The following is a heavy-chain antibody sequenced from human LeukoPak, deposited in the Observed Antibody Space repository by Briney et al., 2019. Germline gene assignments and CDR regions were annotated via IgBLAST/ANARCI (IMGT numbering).Heavy chain of an antibody. V-gene: IGHV3-64D*09. CDR1: GFSFSSFG. J-gene: IGHJ4*02. CDR2: IAASWGNT. D-gene: IGHD5-24*01. Sequence: PGESLRLSCLVSGFSFSSFGMHWVRQTPGKGLEFVSAIAASWGNTYYTASAKARFTISTDNSKNILFLQMTSLRPQDTAVHYCARLGREASNALHSKGGKGPLVTVP. CDR3: ARLGREASNALHSK.